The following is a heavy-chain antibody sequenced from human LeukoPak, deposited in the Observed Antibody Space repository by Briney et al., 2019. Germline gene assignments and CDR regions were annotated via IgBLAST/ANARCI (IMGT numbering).Heavy chain of an antibody. D-gene: IGHD4-17*01. V-gene: IGHV3-33*06. CDR1: GFTFSSYG. Sequence: PGRSLRPSCAASGFTFSSYGMHWVRQAPGKGLEWVAVIWYDGSNKYYADSVKGRFTISRDNSKNTLYLQMNSLRAEDTAVYYCAKDSTVTTAGFDYWGQGTLVTVSS. J-gene: IGHJ4*02. CDR3: AKDSTVTTAGFDY. CDR2: IWYDGSNK.